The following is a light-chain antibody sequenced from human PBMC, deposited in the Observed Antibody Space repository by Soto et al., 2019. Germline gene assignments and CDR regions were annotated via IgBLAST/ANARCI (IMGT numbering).Light chain of an antibody. V-gene: IGLV1-40*01. CDR1: SSNIGAGYD. CDR2: GNS. CDR3: QSYDSSLSGL. Sequence: QLVLTQPPSVSGAPGQRVTISCTESSSNIGAGYDVHWYQQLPGTAPKLLIYGNSNRPSGVPDRFSGSKSGTSASLAITGLQAEDEADYYCQSYDSSLSGLFGGGTKVTVL. J-gene: IGLJ2*01.